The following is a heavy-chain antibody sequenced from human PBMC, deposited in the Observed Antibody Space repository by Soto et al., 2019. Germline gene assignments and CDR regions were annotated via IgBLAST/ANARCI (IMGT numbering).Heavy chain of an antibody. V-gene: IGHV4-31*03. CDR3: ARGRITIFGVVTTFDY. CDR1: GGSISSGGYY. Sequence: KPSETLSLTCTVSGGSISSGGYYWSWIRQHPGKGLEWIGYIYYSGSTYYNPPLKSRVTISVDTSKNQFSLKLSSVTAAGTAVYYCARGRITIFGVVTTFDYWGQGTLVTVSS. J-gene: IGHJ4*02. CDR2: IYYSGST. D-gene: IGHD3-3*01.